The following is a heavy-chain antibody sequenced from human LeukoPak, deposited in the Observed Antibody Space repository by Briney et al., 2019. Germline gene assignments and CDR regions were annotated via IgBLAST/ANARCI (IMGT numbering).Heavy chain of an antibody. J-gene: IGHJ5*02. CDR1: GFTFSDYW. V-gene: IGHV3-74*01. D-gene: IGHD6-13*01. CDR3: AREDKFSDSSSWYGWFDP. CDR2: INTDGSIT. Sequence: GGSLRLSCAASGFTFSDYWIHWVRQAPGKGLVWVSRINTDGSITNYADSVKGRFSISRDNAKNTLYLQMSSLRAEDTAVYYCAREDKFSDSSSWYGWFDPWGQGTLVTVSS.